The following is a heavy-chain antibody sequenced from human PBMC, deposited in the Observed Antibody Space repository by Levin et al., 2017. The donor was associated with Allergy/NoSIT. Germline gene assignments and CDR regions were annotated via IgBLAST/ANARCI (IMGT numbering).Heavy chain of an antibody. CDR2: IYSDGST. V-gene: IGHV3-66*01. D-gene: IGHD2-15*01. CDR3: ARDLDCSGGDCNRRGFDY. CDR1: GLTVSSSY. Sequence: GESLKISCAASGLTVSSSYMSWVRQAPGRGLECVSLIYSDGSTYYADSVKGRFTISRDSSKNTLSLQMNSLRAEDTAVYFCARDLDCSGGDCNRRGFDYWGQGTLVTVSS. J-gene: IGHJ4*01.